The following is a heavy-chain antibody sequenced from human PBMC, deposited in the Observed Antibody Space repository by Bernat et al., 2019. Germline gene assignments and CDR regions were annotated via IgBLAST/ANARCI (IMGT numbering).Heavy chain of an antibody. J-gene: IGHJ4*02. V-gene: IGHV1-46*01. D-gene: IGHD1-1*01. CDR2: TNPSGGSS. CDR3: ARDGSNWNDVVGYLDY. CDR1: GYTFTNYF. Sequence: QVQLVQSGAEVKKPGASVTISCKASGYTFTNYFMHWVRQAPGQGLEWMAITNPSGGSSGYAQKFQGRVSMTRDTSTSTVYMEMGSLRSGDTAVYYCARDGSNWNDVVGYLDYWGQGTLVTVSS.